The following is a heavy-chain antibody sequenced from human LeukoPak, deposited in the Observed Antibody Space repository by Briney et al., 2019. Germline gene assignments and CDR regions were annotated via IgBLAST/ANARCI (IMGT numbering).Heavy chain of an antibody. J-gene: IGHJ3*02. D-gene: IGHD6-13*01. CDR2: INQRGST. V-gene: IGHV4-34*01. Sequence: PSETLSLTCAVYGVSYSGYYWSWVRQPPGKGLEWIGEINQRGSTTYNPSLKSRVTISLDTPRNQFLLRLSSVTAADTAVYYCARSNLAAGTAFDIWSQGTMVTVSS. CDR3: ARSNLAAGTAFDI. CDR1: GVSYSGYY.